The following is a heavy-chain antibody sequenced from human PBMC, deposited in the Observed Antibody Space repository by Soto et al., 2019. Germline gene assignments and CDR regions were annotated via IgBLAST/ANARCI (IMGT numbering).Heavy chain of an antibody. Sequence: QVQLQESGPGLVKPSETLSLTCTVSGGSISSYYWSWIRQPPGKGLEWIGYIYYSGSTNYNPSLKRRVTISVDTSKNQFSLKLSSVTAADTAVYYCARHPPHYDILTNDWYFDLWGRGTLVTVSS. CDR1: GGSISSYY. V-gene: IGHV4-59*08. CDR3: ARHPPHYDILTNDWYFDL. CDR2: IYYSGST. J-gene: IGHJ2*01. D-gene: IGHD3-9*01.